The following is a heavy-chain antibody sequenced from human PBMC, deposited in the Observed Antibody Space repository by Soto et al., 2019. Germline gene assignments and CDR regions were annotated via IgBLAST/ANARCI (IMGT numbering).Heavy chain of an antibody. CDR2: ISSSSSYT. V-gene: IGHV3-11*06. Sequence: GGSLRLSCAASGFTFSDYYMSWIRQAPGKGLEWVSYISSSSSYTNYADSVKGRFTISRDNAKNSLYLQMNSLRAEDTAVYYCARYDYGDYNFDYWGQGTLVTVSS. CDR1: GFTFSDYY. D-gene: IGHD4-17*01. J-gene: IGHJ4*02. CDR3: ARYDYGDYNFDY.